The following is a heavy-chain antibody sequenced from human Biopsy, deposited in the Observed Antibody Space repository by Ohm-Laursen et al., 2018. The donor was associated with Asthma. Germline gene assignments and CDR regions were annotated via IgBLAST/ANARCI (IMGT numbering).Heavy chain of an antibody. Sequence: SLRLSCTASGFTFRSYAMHWVRQAPGKGLEWVAVGGSYYDGGLKYYADSANGRFTVSRDDSKNTLYLQMNSLRPDDTAVYYCARDVMEWYLPAFDYWGQGTLVTVSS. V-gene: IGHV3-30-3*01. CDR2: GGSYYDGGLK. CDR3: ARDVMEWYLPAFDY. D-gene: IGHD3-3*01. J-gene: IGHJ4*02. CDR1: GFTFRSYA.